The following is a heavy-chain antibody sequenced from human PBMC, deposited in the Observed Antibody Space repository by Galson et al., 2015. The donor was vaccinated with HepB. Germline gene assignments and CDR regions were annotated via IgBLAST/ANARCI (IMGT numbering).Heavy chain of an antibody. J-gene: IGHJ4*02. CDR3: ARFPAYYFDY. CDR2: INTNTGNP. Sequence: SVKVSCKASGYRFATYAMNWVRQAPGQGLEWMGWINTNTGNPTYAQGFTGRFVFSLDTSVRTAYLQINSLKAEDTAVYYCARFPAYYFDYRGQGTLVTVSS. V-gene: IGHV7-4-1*02. CDR1: GYRFATYA.